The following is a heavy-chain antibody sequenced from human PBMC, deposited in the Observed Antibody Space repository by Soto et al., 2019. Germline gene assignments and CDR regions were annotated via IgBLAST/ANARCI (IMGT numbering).Heavy chain of an antibody. CDR2: IYYSGST. V-gene: IGHV4-59*08. Sequence: PSETLSLTCTVSGGSISSYYWSWIRQPPGKGLEWIGYIYYSGSTNYNPSLKSRVTISVDTSKNQFSLKLSSVTAADTAVYYCARNGLRFLEWLSKRYYYYMDVWGKGTTVTVSS. CDR3: ARNGLRFLEWLSKRYYYYMDV. CDR1: GGSISSYY. D-gene: IGHD3-3*01. J-gene: IGHJ6*03.